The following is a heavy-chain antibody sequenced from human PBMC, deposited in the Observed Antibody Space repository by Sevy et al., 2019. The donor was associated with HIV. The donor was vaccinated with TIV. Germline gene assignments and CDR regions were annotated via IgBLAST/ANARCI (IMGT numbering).Heavy chain of an antibody. CDR2: IILDGSEK. Sequence: GGSLRLSCAASGFTFSTYWMSWVRQAPGKGLEWVANIILDGSEKFYVDSVKGRFTISRDNAKNSLYLQMNSLRVEDTAVYYCARARFLEWLSKYYFDDWGQGTLVTVSS. V-gene: IGHV3-7*01. CDR1: GFTFSTYW. J-gene: IGHJ4*02. CDR3: ARARFLEWLSKYYFDD. D-gene: IGHD3-3*01.